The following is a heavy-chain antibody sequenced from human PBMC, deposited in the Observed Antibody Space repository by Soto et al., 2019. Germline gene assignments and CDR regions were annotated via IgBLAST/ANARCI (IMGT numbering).Heavy chain of an antibody. CDR1: GGSISSGGYS. CDR3: ARGQVVADQH. Sequence: TSETLSPTCAVSGGSISSGGYSWSWIRQPPGKGLEWIGYIYHSGSTYYNPSLKSRVTISVDRSKNQFSLKLSSVTAADTAVYYCARGQVVADQHWGQGTLVTVSS. J-gene: IGHJ4*02. D-gene: IGHD2-15*01. V-gene: IGHV4-30-2*01. CDR2: IYHSGST.